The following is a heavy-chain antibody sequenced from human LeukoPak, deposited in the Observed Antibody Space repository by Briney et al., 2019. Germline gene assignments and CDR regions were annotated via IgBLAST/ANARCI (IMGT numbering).Heavy chain of an antibody. Sequence: ASVKVSCTASGYTFTDYYMHWVRQAPGQGLEWMGWINPNSGGTNYAQKFQGRVTMPRDTSISTAYMGLSRLRSDDTAVYYCARDQATIFGVVIIDYWGQGTLVTVSS. CDR1: GYTFTDYY. V-gene: IGHV1-2*02. CDR2: INPNSGGT. D-gene: IGHD3-3*01. CDR3: ARDQATIFGVVIIDY. J-gene: IGHJ4*02.